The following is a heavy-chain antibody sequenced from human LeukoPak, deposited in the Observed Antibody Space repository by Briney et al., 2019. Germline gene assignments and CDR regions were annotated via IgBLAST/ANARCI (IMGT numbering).Heavy chain of an antibody. CDR2: ISWNSGSI. Sequence: DDXAMHWVRQAXGKXLEWVSGISWNSGSIDYADSVKGRFTISRDNAKNSLYLQMNSLRAEDTALYYCAKDLYYYDSSGFDYWGQGTLVTVSS. CDR3: AKDLYYYDSSGFDY. J-gene: IGHJ4*02. CDR1: DDXA. D-gene: IGHD3-22*01. V-gene: IGHV3-9*01.